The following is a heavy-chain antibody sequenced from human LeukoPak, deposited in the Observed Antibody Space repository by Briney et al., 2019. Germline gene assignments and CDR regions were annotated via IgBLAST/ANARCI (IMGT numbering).Heavy chain of an antibody. CDR2: INPNSGGT. D-gene: IGHD6-13*01. Sequence: ASVKVSCKASGYTFTGYYMHWVRQAPGQGLEWMGWINPNSGGTNYAQKFQGRVTMTRDTSISTAYMELRSLRSDDTAVYYCARVRSFHSSSLTRYYYMDVWGKGTTVTISS. V-gene: IGHV1-2*02. J-gene: IGHJ6*03. CDR3: ARVRSFHSSSLTRYYYMDV. CDR1: GYTFTGYY.